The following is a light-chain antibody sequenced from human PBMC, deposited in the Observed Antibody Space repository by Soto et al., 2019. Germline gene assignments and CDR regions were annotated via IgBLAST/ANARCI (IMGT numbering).Light chain of an antibody. CDR2: GAL. CDR1: QTVSSRY. Sequence: EMVWTQFPGTLSLSPGEIATLSVRASQTVSSRYLAWYQQKPAQAPRLLIYGALSRATGIPDRFSGSGSGTDYTLTISRLEPEDFAVYYCQHYGSSPYTFGQGTKLEIK. V-gene: IGKV3-20*01. J-gene: IGKJ2*01. CDR3: QHYGSSPYT.